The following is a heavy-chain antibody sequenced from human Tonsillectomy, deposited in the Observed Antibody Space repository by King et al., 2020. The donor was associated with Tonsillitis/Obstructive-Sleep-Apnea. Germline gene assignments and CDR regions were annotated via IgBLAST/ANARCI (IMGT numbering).Heavy chain of an antibody. J-gene: IGHJ4*02. CDR3: ARDDGGTVVTSFDR. CDR1: GFTFSSYV. V-gene: IGHV3-23*04. CDR2: ISGSGGTT. D-gene: IGHD4-23*01. Sequence: VQLVESGGGLVQPGESLRLSCAASGFTFSSYVMSWVRQTPGKGLEWVSAISGSGGTTSYADSVKGRFTISRDNSGNTLYLQMNSLRAEDAAVYYCARDDGGTVVTSFDRWGQGTLVTVSS.